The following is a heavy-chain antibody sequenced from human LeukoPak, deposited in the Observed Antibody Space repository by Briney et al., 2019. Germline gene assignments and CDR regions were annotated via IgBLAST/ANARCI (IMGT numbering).Heavy chain of an antibody. Sequence: GGSLRLSCAASGFTFSSYGMHWVHQAPGKGLEWVSVIRGDGSTTYYADSMKGRFTISRDNSKNTVYLQMNSLTAEDTAIYYCAAHRYSGIYPYYFDYWGQGALVTVSS. V-gene: IGHV3-23*01. D-gene: IGHD1-26*01. CDR1: GFTFSSYG. CDR3: AAHRYSGIYPYYFDY. CDR2: IRGDGSTT. J-gene: IGHJ4*02.